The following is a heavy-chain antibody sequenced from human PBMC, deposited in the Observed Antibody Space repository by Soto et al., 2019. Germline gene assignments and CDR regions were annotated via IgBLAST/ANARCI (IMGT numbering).Heavy chain of an antibody. D-gene: IGHD1-20*01. CDR1: GGSISSYY. Sequence: PSETLSLTCTVSGGSISSYYWSWIRQPPGKGLEWIGYIYYSGSTNYNPSLKSRVTISVDTSKNQFSLKLSSVTAADTAVYYCAGGITGTTNAFDIWGQGTMVTVSS. CDR2: IYYSGST. V-gene: IGHV4-59*01. J-gene: IGHJ3*02. CDR3: AGGITGTTNAFDI.